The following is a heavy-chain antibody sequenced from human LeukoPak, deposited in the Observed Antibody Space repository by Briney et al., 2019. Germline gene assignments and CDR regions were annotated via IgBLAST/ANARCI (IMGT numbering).Heavy chain of an antibody. D-gene: IGHD3-10*01. CDR2: INPNSGGT. Sequence: ASVKVSCKASGYTFTGYYMHWVRQAPGQGLEWMGWINPNSGGTNYAQKFQGRVTMTRDTSISTAYMELSRLRSDDTAVYYCARYQEIWFGGTGDWFDPWGQGTLVTVSS. V-gene: IGHV1-2*02. CDR3: ARYQEIWFGGTGDWFDP. CDR1: GYTFTGYY. J-gene: IGHJ5*02.